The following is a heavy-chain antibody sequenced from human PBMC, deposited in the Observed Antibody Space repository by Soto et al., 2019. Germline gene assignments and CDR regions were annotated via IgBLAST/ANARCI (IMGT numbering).Heavy chain of an antibody. CDR1: GYTFTSYG. V-gene: IGHV1-18*04. CDR2: ISAYNGNT. Sequence: ASVKVSCKASGYTFTSYGISWVRQAPGQGLEWMGWISAYNGNTNYAQKLQGRVTMTTDTSTSTAYMELRSLRSDDTAVYYCARAARSTPSYYYAMDVWGQGTTVTVSS. CDR3: ARAARSTPSYYYAMDV. J-gene: IGHJ6*02.